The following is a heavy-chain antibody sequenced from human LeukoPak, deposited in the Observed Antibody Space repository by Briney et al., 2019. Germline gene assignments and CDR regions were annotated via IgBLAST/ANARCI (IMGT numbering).Heavy chain of an antibody. Sequence: PSETLSLTCTVSGGSISSGSYYWSWIRQPAGKGLEWIVRIYTSGSTNYNPSLKSRVTISVDTSKNQFSLKLSSVTAADTAVYYCARVFCSGGSCYSAPYYMDVWGKGTTVTVSS. CDR2: IYTSGST. V-gene: IGHV4-61*02. D-gene: IGHD2-15*01. CDR3: ARVFCSGGSCYSAPYYMDV. CDR1: GGSISSGSYY. J-gene: IGHJ6*03.